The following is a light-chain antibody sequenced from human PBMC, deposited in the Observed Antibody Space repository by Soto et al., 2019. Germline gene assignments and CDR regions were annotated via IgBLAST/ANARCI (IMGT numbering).Light chain of an antibody. CDR2: GAS. CDR1: QDIRNK. V-gene: IGKV1-6*01. Sequence: AIQMTQFPSSLSASVRDRVVISCRKSQDIRNKLGWYQQKPGQAPKLLIFGASTLHSGVPSRFSGSGSGTRFTLTITSLQPEDVATYYCLHEYNYPWTFGQGTKVEIK. J-gene: IGKJ1*01. CDR3: LHEYNYPWT.